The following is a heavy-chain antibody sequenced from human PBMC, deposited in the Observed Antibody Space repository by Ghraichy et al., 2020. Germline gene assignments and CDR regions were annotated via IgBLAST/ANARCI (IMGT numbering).Heavy chain of an antibody. J-gene: IGHJ4*02. CDR3: ARDGPGTYDY. Sequence: GALNISCAASGFTFSSYWMSWVRQAPGKGLEWVANIKQDGSETWYAVSVKGRFTISRDNAKNSLYLQMNSLRAEDTAVYYCARDGPGTYDYWGQGTLVTVSS. D-gene: IGHD1-7*01. CDR2: IKQDGSET. V-gene: IGHV3-7*01. CDR1: GFTFSSYW.